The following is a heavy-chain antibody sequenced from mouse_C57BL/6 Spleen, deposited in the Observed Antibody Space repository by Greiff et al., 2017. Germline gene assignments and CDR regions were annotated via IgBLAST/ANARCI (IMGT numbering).Heavy chain of an antibody. Sequence: EVMLVESGGGLVQPKGSLKLSCAASGFSFNTYAMNWVRQAPGKGLEWVARIRSKSNNYATYYADSVKDRFTISRDDSESMLYLQMNNLKTEDTAMYYCVRGISYYFDYWGQGTTLTVSS. J-gene: IGHJ2*01. V-gene: IGHV10-1*01. CDR2: IRSKSNNYAT. CDR1: GFSFNTYA. CDR3: VRGISYYFDY. D-gene: IGHD1-3*01.